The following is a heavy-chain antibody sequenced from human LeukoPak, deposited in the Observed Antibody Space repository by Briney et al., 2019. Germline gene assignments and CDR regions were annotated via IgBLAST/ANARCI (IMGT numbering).Heavy chain of an antibody. CDR1: GGSISSGGYY. V-gene: IGHV4-31*03. CDR2: IYYSGST. Sequence: SSQTLSLTCTVSGGSISSGGYYWTWIRQHPGKGLEWIGYIYYSGSTYYNPSLKSRVTISVDTSKNQFSLKLSSVTAADTAVYYCARHVWLQPFDYWGQGTLVTVSS. J-gene: IGHJ4*02. D-gene: IGHD3-9*01. CDR3: ARHVWLQPFDY.